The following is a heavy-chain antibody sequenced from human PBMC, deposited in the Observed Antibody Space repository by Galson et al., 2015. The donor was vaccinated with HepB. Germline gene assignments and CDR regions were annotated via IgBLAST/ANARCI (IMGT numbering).Heavy chain of an antibody. J-gene: IGHJ4*02. CDR2: ISGHNGNT. CDR3: ARGGMATRGGPTFDF. D-gene: IGHD5-24*01. Sequence: SVKVSCKASGYTFSSYGISWLRQAPGQGLEWMGRISGHNGNTNYAQKLQGRVSMTTDRSASTAYMELRSLRSDDTAVYYCARGGMATRGGPTFDFWGQGTLVTVSS. CDR1: GYTFSSYG. V-gene: IGHV1-18*01.